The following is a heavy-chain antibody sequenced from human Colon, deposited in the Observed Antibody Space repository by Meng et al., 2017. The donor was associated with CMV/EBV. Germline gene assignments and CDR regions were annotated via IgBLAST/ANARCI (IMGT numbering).Heavy chain of an antibody. J-gene: IGHJ4*02. D-gene: IGHD2-8*01. V-gene: IGHV3-21*01. CDR3: ASTGPLYGLYFCY. CDR2: ISSSGTYI. CDR1: GFIFGDHN. Sequence: GESLKISCATSGFIFGDHNINWVRQAPGKGLEWVSSISSSGTYIYYADSVKGRFTISRDNAKDSVDLLMTSLRAEDTAVYYCASTGPLYGLYFCYWGQGTLVTVSS.